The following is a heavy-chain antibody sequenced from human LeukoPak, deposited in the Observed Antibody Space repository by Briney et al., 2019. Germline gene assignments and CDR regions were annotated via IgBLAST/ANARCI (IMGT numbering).Heavy chain of an antibody. D-gene: IGHD6-19*01. V-gene: IGHV1-8*01. Sequence: ASVKVSCKASGYTFTSYDINWVRQATGQGLEWMGWMNPNSGNTGYAQKFQGRVTMTRNTSISTAYMELSSLRSEDTAVYYCARGPVENSGWSGPIDYWGQGTLVTVSS. CDR3: ARGPVENSGWSGPIDY. CDR2: MNPNSGNT. CDR1: GYTFTSYD. J-gene: IGHJ4*02.